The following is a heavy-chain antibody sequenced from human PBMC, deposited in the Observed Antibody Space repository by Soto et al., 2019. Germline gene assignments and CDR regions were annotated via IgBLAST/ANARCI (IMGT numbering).Heavy chain of an antibody. CDR3: ARAYSSSDDFDY. CDR1: GYAFTDYY. V-gene: IGHV1-2*02. CDR2: INPNSGGT. J-gene: IGHJ4*02. D-gene: IGHD3-22*01. Sequence: QVQLVQSGAEVKKPGASVKVSCKASGYAFTDYYMHWVRTAPGQGLEWMGWINPNSGGTNYAQKCQGGVTMTRDTSISTADMELNRDYTAGYYCARAYSSSDDFDYWGQGTLVTVSS.